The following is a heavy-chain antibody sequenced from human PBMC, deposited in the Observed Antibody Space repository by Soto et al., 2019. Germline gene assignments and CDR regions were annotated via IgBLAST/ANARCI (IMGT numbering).Heavy chain of an antibody. D-gene: IGHD3-16*01. V-gene: IGHV1-18*01. J-gene: IGHJ6*02. Sequence: QVQLVQSGAEVRKPGASVKVSCKASGYTFTTYGISWVRQAPGQGLEWMGWISGYNGHTKYAQKFQGRVTMTTDTSTRTVYRDLRSLRSDDTAVYYCAREGEMPYYYYGLDVWGQGTTVTVSS. CDR3: AREGEMPYYYYGLDV. CDR1: GYTFTTYG. CDR2: ISGYNGHT.